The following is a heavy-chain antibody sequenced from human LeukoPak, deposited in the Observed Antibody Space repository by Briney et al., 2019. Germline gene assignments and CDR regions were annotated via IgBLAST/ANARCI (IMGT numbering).Heavy chain of an antibody. Sequence: PGGSLRFSCEASGFTFSDYAMTWVRQAPGKGLEWVSEITGSGISTYYADSVKGRFTISRDNSKNTLYLQMNSLRAEDTAVYYCAREHFDFDYWGQGTLVTDSS. J-gene: IGHJ4*02. CDR2: ITGSGIST. CDR3: AREHFDFDY. CDR1: GFTFSDYA. V-gene: IGHV3-23*01. D-gene: IGHD2/OR15-2a*01.